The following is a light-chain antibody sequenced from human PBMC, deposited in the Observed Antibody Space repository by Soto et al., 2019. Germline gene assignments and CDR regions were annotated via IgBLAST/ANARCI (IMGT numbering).Light chain of an antibody. CDR2: KAT. CDR3: QQYNSYPYS. V-gene: IGKV1-5*03. CDR1: QTIFSW. J-gene: IGKJ2*03. Sequence: IQMTQSPSTLSASVGDRVSITCRASQTIFSWLAWYQQKPRKAPNLLIYKATSLESGVPSRYSGSGSGTEFTLTISGLQPDDFAVYYCQQYNSYPYSFGQGTKLEI.